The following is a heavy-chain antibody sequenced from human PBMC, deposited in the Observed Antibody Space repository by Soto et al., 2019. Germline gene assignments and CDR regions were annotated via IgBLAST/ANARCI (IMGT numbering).Heavy chain of an antibody. V-gene: IGHV3-23*01. J-gene: IGHJ4*02. CDR1: GFTFSSYA. Sequence: PGGSLRLSCAASGFTFSSYAMSWVRQAPGKGLEWVSAISGSGGSTYYADSVKGRFTISRDNSKNTLYLQMNSLRAEDTAVYYCAKDHYYGSGSHGDYWGQGTLVTVSS. CDR3: AKDHYYGSGSHGDY. D-gene: IGHD3-10*01. CDR2: ISGSGGST.